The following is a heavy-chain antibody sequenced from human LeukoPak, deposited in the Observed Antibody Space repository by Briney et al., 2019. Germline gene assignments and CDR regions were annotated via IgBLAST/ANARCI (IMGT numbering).Heavy chain of an antibody. V-gene: IGHV1-46*01. CDR3: ARDRDYGTFDY. Sequence: ASVKVSCKASGYTFTSYYMHWVRQAPGQGLEWMGLINPTGGSTGYAQKFQGRVTMTRDMSTSTDYMELSSLRSDDTAIYYCARDRDYGTFDYWGQGTLVTVSS. CDR1: GYTFTSYY. D-gene: IGHD4-17*01. J-gene: IGHJ4*02. CDR2: INPTGGST.